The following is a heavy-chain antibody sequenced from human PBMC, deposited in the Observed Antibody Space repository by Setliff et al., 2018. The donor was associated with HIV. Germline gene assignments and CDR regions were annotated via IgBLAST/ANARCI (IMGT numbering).Heavy chain of an antibody. Sequence: ASVISCKASGYTFSEYAIHWVRQAPGQRLEWMGRIDTDNGYRRYSPKLQGRVTITKDTPANTAYMELRGLRSEDTAVYYCARWCAAAGCYPAIYHFDSWGQGTLVTVSS. CDR1: GYTFSEYA. CDR2: IDTDNGYR. J-gene: IGHJ4*02. D-gene: IGHD2-2*01. V-gene: IGHV1-3*04. CDR3: ARWCAAAGCYPAIYHFDS.